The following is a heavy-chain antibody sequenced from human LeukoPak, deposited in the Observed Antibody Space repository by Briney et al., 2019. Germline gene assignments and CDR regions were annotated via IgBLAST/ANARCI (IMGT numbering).Heavy chain of an antibody. CDR3: ATLGMYSDILTGH. CDR1: GYTFTSYY. J-gene: IGHJ4*02. V-gene: IGHV1-46*01. D-gene: IGHD3-9*01. CDR2: INPSGGST. Sequence: ASVKVSCKASGYTFTSYYMHWVRQAPGQGLEWMGIINPSGGSTSYAQKFQGRVTMTEDTSTDTTYMELSSLRSEDTAVYYCATLGMYSDILTGHWGQGTLVTVSS.